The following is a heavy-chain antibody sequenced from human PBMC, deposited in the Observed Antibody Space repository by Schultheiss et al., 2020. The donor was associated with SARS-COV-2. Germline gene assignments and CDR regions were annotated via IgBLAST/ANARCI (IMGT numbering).Heavy chain of an antibody. D-gene: IGHD2-15*01. V-gene: IGHV4-38-2*01. Sequence: SETLSLTCAVSGYSISSGYYWGWIRQPPGKGLEWIGEINHSGSTNYNPSLKSRVTISVDTSKNQFSLKLSSVTAADTAVYYCARAVVSDPNCSGGSCYSDYMDVWGKGTTVTVSS. CDR2: INHSGST. J-gene: IGHJ6*03. CDR3: ARAVVSDPNCSGGSCYSDYMDV. CDR1: GYSISSGYY.